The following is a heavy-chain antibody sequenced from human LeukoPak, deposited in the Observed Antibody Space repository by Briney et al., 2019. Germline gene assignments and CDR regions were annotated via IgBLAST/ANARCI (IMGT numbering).Heavy chain of an antibody. Sequence: GGSLRLSCAASGFTFSSYAMHWVRQAPGKGLEWVAVISYDGSNKYYADSVKGRFTISRDNSKNTLYLQMNSLRAEDTAVYYCAIWAAGTDAFDIWGQGTMVTVSS. CDR2: ISYDGSNK. J-gene: IGHJ3*02. V-gene: IGHV3-30*04. D-gene: IGHD6-13*01. CDR3: AIWAAGTDAFDI. CDR1: GFTFSSYA.